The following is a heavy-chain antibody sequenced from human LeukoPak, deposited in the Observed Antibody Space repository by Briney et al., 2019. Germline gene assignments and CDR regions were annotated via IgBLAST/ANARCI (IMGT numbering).Heavy chain of an antibody. J-gene: IGHJ6*03. Sequence: SETLSLTCTVSGGSISSSSYYWGWIRQPPGKGLEWIGSIYYSGSTYYNPSLKSRVTISVDTSKNQFSLKLSSVTAADTAVYYCAREYCSSTSCPRWAFYYYYYMDVWGKGTTVTVSS. CDR2: IYYSGST. V-gene: IGHV4-39*01. CDR1: GGSISSSSYY. CDR3: AREYCSSTSCPRWAFYYYYYMDV. D-gene: IGHD2-2*01.